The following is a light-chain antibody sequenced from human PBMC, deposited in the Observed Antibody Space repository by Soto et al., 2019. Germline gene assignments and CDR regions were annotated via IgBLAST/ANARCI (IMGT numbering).Light chain of an antibody. CDR3: SSYTTISTYV. CDR1: SSDVGGYNY. J-gene: IGLJ1*01. Sequence: TQPGFVTGCRSQWTTFSCTKTSSDVGGYNYVSWYQQHPVKAPKLMIYDVRNRPSGVSNRFSGSKSVNTASLTISGLQAEDEADYYCSSYTTISTYVFGTGTKVT. V-gene: IGLV2-14*01. CDR2: DVR.